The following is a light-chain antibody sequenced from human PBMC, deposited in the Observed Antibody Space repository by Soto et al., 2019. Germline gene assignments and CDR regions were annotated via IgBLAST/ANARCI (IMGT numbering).Light chain of an antibody. Sequence: EIVLTQSPATLSLSPGERATLSCRASQSVSNYLAWYQQKPGQAPRLLIYDASKRATGIPARFSASGSGTAFTLTINSLEPEDFAVYYCQQRTNWPPRWTFGQGTKVEIK. CDR3: QQRTNWPPRWT. CDR1: QSVSNY. CDR2: DAS. J-gene: IGKJ1*01. V-gene: IGKV3-11*01.